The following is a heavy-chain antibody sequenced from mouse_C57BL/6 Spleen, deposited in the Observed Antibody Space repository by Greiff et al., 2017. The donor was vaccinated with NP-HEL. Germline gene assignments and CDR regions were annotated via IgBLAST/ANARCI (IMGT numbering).Heavy chain of an antibody. CDR3: ASYYSKSYYAMDY. CDR2: INPNNGGT. Sequence: EVQLQQSGPELVKPGASVKISCKASGYTFTDYYMNWVKQSHGKSLEWIGDINPNNGGTSYNQKFKGKATLTVDKSSSTAYMELRSLTSEDSAVYYCASYYSKSYYAMDYWGQGTSVTVSS. CDR1: GYTFTDYY. V-gene: IGHV1-26*01. J-gene: IGHJ4*01. D-gene: IGHD2-5*01.